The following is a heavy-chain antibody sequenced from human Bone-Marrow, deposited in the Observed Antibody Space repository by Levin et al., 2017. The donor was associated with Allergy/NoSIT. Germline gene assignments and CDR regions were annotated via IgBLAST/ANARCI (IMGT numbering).Heavy chain of an antibody. CDR3: ARGDGYIYDY. CDR1: GGSISSGGFY. Sequence: SQTLSLTCTVSGGSISSGGFYWSWIRQHPGKGLEWIGYIYYSGSTYYNPSLKSRVTISVDTSKNHFSLMLSSVTAADTAVYYCARGDGYIYDYWGQGTLVTVSS. D-gene: IGHD5-24*01. V-gene: IGHV4-31*03. CDR2: IYYSGST. J-gene: IGHJ4*02.